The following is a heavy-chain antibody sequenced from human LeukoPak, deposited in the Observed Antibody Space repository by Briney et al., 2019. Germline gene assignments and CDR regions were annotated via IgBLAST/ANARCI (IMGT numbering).Heavy chain of an antibody. CDR1: GYSFTNYW. D-gene: IGHD6-13*01. CDR3: ARLRVPIAAAGREGFDP. Sequence: GESLKISCTGPGYSFTNYWIAWVRQMPGKGLEWMGIIYPGDSDTRYSPSFQGQVTISADKSISTAYLQWSSLKASDTAMYYCARLRVPIAAAGREGFDPWGQGTLVTVSS. J-gene: IGHJ5*02. V-gene: IGHV5-51*01. CDR2: IYPGDSDT.